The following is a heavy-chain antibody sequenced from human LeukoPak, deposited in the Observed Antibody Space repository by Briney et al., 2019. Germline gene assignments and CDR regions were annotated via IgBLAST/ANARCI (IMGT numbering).Heavy chain of an antibody. V-gene: IGHV3-7*01. CDR2: IKQDGSEK. Sequence: GGSLRLSCAASGFTFSSYWMSWVRQTPGKGLEWVANIKQDGSEKSSVDSVKGRFTISRDNAKNSLYVQMNSLGVEDTAVYYCAREGPGGFDIWGQGTMVAVSS. J-gene: IGHJ3*02. D-gene: IGHD3-10*01. CDR3: AREGPGGFDI. CDR1: GFTFSSYW.